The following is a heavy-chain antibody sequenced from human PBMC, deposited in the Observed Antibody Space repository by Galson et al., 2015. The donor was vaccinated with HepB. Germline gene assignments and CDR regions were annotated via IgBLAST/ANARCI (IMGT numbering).Heavy chain of an antibody. CDR3: ARDLYGPGSYWSGSKHYGMDV. Sequence: SLRLSCAAAGISVSSSYMTWVRQAPGKGLEWVSVIYKSGSTYYGDSVKGRFTISRNNSKNTLYLQMNSLRVEDTAVYYWARDLYGPGSYWSGSKHYGMDVGGHGATVTVSS. CDR1: GISVSSSY. V-gene: IGHV3-66*01. D-gene: IGHD3-10*01. J-gene: IGHJ6*02. CDR2: IYKSGST.